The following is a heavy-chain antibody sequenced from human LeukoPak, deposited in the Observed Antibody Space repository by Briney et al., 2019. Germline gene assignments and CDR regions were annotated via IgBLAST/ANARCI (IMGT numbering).Heavy chain of an antibody. J-gene: IGHJ6*02. V-gene: IGHV3-9*02. D-gene: IGHD4-17*01. CDR1: GFSSDDYA. Sequence: PGGSLRLSCAASGFSSDDYAMFWVRQTPGKGLEWVSGISWNSGKAGYTDSVKGRFTISRDNAKKSLYLQMDRLRVEDTALYYCAKSWGSYGNLYYFGMDVWGQGTTVTVSS. CDR2: ISWNSGKA. CDR3: AKSWGSYGNLYYFGMDV.